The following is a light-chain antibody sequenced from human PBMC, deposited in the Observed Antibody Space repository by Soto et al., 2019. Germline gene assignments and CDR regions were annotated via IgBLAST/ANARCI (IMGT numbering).Light chain of an antibody. CDR1: QSISNY. V-gene: IGKV1-33*01. CDR3: QQCNNLPIT. CDR2: GAS. J-gene: IGKJ5*01. Sequence: DIQMTQSPSSLSASVGDRVTITCRASQSISNYLNWYQQKPGKAPKLLIYGASSLETGVPSRFSGSGSGTDFTFTISSLQPEDIATYYCQQCNNLPITFGQGTRLEIK.